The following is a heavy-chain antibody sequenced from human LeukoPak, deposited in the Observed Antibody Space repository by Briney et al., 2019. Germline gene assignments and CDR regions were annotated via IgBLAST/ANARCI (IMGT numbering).Heavy chain of an antibody. J-gene: IGHJ4*02. CDR3: ARDGGRKEDY. CDR1: GFTFSSYA. Sequence: GGSLRLSCAASGFTFSSYAMSWVRQAPGKGLEWVSAISGSGGSTYYADSVKGRFTISRDNAKNSLFLQMNSLRAEDTAVYYCARDGGRKEDYWGQGTLVTVSS. D-gene: IGHD6-25*01. V-gene: IGHV3-23*01. CDR2: ISGSGGST.